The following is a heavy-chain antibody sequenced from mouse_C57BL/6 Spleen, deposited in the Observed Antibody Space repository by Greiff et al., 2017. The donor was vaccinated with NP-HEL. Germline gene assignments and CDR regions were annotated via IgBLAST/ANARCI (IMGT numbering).Heavy chain of an antibody. V-gene: IGHV5-17*01. CDR1: GFTFSDYG. CDR3: ADNCTYAVDY. Sequence: EVMLVESGGGLVKPGGSLKLSCAASGFTFSDYGMHWVRQAPEQGLEWVAYISSGSSTINYADTVKGRFTISRDNAKNTLFLQMTSLRSEDTAMYSCADNCTYAVDYWGQGTSVTVSS. D-gene: IGHD1-3*01. CDR2: ISSGSSTI. J-gene: IGHJ4*01.